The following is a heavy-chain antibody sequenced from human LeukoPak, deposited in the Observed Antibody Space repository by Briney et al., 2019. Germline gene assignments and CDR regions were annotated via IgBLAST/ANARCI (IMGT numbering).Heavy chain of an antibody. Sequence: SETLSLTCNVSGGSISNYYWSWIRQPAGKGLELIGRIYTSGSTNYNPSLKSRVTMSVDTSKNQFSLKLGSVTAADTAVYYCARGGIAVAGNWVYWGQGTLVTVSS. V-gene: IGHV4-4*07. D-gene: IGHD6-19*01. CDR2: IYTSGST. J-gene: IGHJ4*02. CDR3: ARGGIAVAGNWVY. CDR1: GGSISNYY.